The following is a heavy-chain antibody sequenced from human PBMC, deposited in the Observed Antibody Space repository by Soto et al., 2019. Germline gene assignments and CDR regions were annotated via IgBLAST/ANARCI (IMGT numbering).Heavy chain of an antibody. J-gene: IGHJ3*02. D-gene: IGHD3-9*01. CDR3: AREVLRYFDWLSSSAFDI. CDR1: GFTFSSYS. CDR2: ISSSSSTI. Sequence: EVQLVESGGGLVQPGGSLGLSCAASGFTFSSYSMNWVRQAPGKGLEWVSYISSSSSTIYYADSVKGRFTISRDNAKNSLYLQMNSLRAEDTAVYYCAREVLRYFDWLSSSAFDIWGQGTMVTVSS. V-gene: IGHV3-48*01.